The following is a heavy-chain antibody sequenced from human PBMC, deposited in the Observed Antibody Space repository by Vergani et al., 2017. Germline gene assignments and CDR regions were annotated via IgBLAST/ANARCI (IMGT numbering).Heavy chain of an antibody. CDR3: AREGGKMDFWSRWSPYYGMDV. D-gene: IGHD3-3*01. CDR2: IYYSGST. Sequence: QVQLQESGPGLVKPSQTLSLTCTVSGGSISSGGYYWSWIRQHPGKGLEWIGYIYYSGSTYYNPSLKSRVTISVDTSKNQFSLKLSSVTAADTAVYYCAREGGKMDFWSRWSPYYGMDVWGQGTTVTVSS. CDR1: GGSISSGGYY. J-gene: IGHJ6*02. V-gene: IGHV4-31*03.